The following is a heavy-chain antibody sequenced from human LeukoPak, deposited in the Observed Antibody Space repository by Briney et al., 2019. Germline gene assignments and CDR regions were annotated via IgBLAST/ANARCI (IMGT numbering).Heavy chain of an antibody. CDR2: IYYSGST. CDR3: ARDGWGSSPRDAFDI. Sequence: SETLSLTCTVSGGSISSYYWSWIRRPPGKGLEGLGYIYYSGSTNYNPSLKSRVTISVDTSKNQFSLKLSSVTAADTAVYYCARDGWGSSPRDAFDIWGQGTMVTVSS. J-gene: IGHJ3*02. CDR1: GGSISSYY. V-gene: IGHV4-59*12. D-gene: IGHD6-6*01.